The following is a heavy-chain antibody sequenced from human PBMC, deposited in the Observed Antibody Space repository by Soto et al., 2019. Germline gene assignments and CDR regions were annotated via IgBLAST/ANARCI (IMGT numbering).Heavy chain of an antibody. Sequence: QVQLVQSGAEVKKPGASVKVSCKASGYTFTGYYMHWVRQAPGQGLEWMGWINPNSGGTNYAQKVQGWVTMTRDTSISTAYMELSRLRSDDTAVYYCARAAGTIPTYYYYGMDVWGQGTTVTVSS. CDR1: GYTFTGYY. V-gene: IGHV1-2*04. CDR3: ARAAGTIPTYYYYGMDV. J-gene: IGHJ6*02. CDR2: INPNSGGT. D-gene: IGHD1-1*01.